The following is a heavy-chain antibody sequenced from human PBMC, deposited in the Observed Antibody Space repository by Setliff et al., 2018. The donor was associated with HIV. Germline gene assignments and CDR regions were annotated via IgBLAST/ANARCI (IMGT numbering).Heavy chain of an antibody. Sequence: SETLSLTCTVSGGSISSYYWTWLRQFPGKGLEWIGFIFYTGSTTYNPSLNSRVTISVDTSRNQFSLKVTSVTAADTAVYYCGRQVPVPGVAVTPIDYWGQGTLVTVSS. J-gene: IGHJ4*02. D-gene: IGHD3-22*01. CDR3: GRQVPVPGVAVTPIDY. CDR1: GGSISSYY. V-gene: IGHV4-59*08. CDR2: IFYTGST.